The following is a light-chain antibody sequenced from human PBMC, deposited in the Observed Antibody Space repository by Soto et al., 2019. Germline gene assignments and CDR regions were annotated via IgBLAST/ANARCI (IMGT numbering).Light chain of an antibody. J-gene: IGKJ1*01. Sequence: GDRVTMTCRASQDIRNDLGWYQQKPGRAPKFLIYAASSLQSGVPSRFSGSGSGTDFTLTITSLQPEDFATNYCLQDYTFPWTFGQGTKVEIK. V-gene: IGKV1-6*01. CDR1: QDIRND. CDR2: AAS. CDR3: LQDYTFPWT.